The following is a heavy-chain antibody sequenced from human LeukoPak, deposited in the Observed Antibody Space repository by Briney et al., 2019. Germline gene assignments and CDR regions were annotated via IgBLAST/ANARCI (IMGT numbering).Heavy chain of an antibody. V-gene: IGHV3-30*02. J-gene: IGHJ6*03. CDR1: GFTFSNYG. CDR3: AKDGARVGATTYYYMDV. D-gene: IGHD1-26*01. CDR2: IRYDGGNK. Sequence: TGGSLRLSCAASGFTFSNYGMHWVRQAPGQGLEWGAFIRYDGGNKYYADSVKGRFTIFRDSVKNMIYLQMNSLRAEATAVYYCAKDGARVGATTYYYMDVWGKGTTVTVSS.